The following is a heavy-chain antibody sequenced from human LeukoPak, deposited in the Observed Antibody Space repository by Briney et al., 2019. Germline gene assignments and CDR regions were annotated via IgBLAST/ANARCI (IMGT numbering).Heavy chain of an antibody. CDR3: SSLGGTAGSDF. CDR2: ISFDGSDE. D-gene: IGHD1-26*01. V-gene: IGHV3-30*04. J-gene: IGHJ3*01. CDR1: GFTFSDYA. Sequence: GGSLRLSCAASGFTFSDYAMHWVRQAPGKGLEWVAIISFDGSDENYADSVKGRFTISRDNSKNTMYLEMNNLRVEDTAVYYCSSLGGTAGSDFWGQGTMVTVSS.